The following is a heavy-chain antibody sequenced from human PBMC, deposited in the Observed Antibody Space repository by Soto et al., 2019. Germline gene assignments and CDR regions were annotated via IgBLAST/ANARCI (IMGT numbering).Heavy chain of an antibody. Sequence: PGGSLRLSCAASGFTFSSYWMHWVRQTAGKGLVWVSQINSDGSATRYADSVKGRFTISRDNAKNTVYLQMNSLRAEDTAVYYCATLNSFGSDYWGQGTLVT. D-gene: IGHD5-18*01. CDR3: ATLNSFGSDY. J-gene: IGHJ4*02. CDR1: GFTFSSYW. CDR2: INSDGSAT. V-gene: IGHV3-74*01.